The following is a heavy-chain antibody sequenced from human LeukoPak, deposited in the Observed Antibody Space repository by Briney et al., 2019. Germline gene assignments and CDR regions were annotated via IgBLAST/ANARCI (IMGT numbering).Heavy chain of an antibody. CDR3: ARDRYSGSYYTDYYFDY. J-gene: IGHJ4*02. V-gene: IGHV4-4*07. CDR1: GVPISSYY. D-gene: IGHD1-26*01. Sequence: PSETLSLTCTVSGVPISSYYGSWVRQPAGKGLEWIGRIYTSGSTNYNPSVKSRVTMSVDASKNQFSQKLSSVTAADTAVYYCARDRYSGSYYTDYYFDYWGQGTLITVSS. CDR2: IYTSGST.